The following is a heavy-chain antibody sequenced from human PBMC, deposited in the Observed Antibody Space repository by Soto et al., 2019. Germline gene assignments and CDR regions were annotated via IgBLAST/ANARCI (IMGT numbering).Heavy chain of an antibody. Sequence: RWSLRLSCAASGFTCSSYAMHWFRQAPGKGLEWVAVISYDGSNKYYADSVKGRFTISRDNSKNTLYLQMNSLRAEDTAVYYCARDYRSSIVGATGFDYWGQGTLVTVSS. CDR3: ARDYRSSIVGATGFDY. CDR2: ISYDGSNK. CDR1: GFTCSSYA. V-gene: IGHV3-30-3*01. D-gene: IGHD1-26*01. J-gene: IGHJ4*02.